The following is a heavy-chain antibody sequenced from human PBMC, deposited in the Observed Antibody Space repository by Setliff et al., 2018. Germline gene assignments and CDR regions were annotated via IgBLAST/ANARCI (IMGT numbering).Heavy chain of an antibody. CDR3: ARDRGYYYDSSGSSLDY. D-gene: IGHD3-22*01. CDR1: GYTFTSYD. V-gene: IGHV1-46*01. J-gene: IGHJ4*02. Sequence: ASVKVSCKASGYTFTSYDINWVRQATGQGLEWMGIINPSGGSTSYAQKFQGRVTMTRDTSTSTVYMELSSLRSEDTAVYYCARDRGYYYDSSGSSLDYWGQGTLVTVSS. CDR2: INPSGGST.